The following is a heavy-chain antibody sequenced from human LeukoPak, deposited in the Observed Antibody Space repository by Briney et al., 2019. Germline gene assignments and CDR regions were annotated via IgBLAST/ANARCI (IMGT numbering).Heavy chain of an antibody. CDR3: ARTQGIAVAGTFDY. Sequence: ASVKVSCKASGYTFTGYYMHWVRPAPGQGLEWMGWINPNSGGTNYAQKFQGRVTMTRDTSISTAYMELSRLRSDDTAVYYCARTQGIAVAGTFDYWGQETLVTVSS. J-gene: IGHJ4*02. D-gene: IGHD6-19*01. V-gene: IGHV1-2*02. CDR2: INPNSGGT. CDR1: GYTFTGYY.